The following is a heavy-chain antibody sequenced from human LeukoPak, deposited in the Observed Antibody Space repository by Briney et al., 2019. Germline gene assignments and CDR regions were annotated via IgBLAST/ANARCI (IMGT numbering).Heavy chain of an antibody. CDR2: IMPMFGKT. D-gene: IGHD2-2*01. CDR1: GGTFSSYD. CDR3: AGGRTDIVVVPATLRNHYFDY. V-gene: IGHV1-69*06. J-gene: IGHJ4*02. Sequence: SVTVSCKASGGTFSSYDISWVRQAPGQGLEWMGGIMPMFGKTNYAQKFQGRVTTTADKATSTAYMELSSLRSEDTAVYYCAGGRTDIVVVPATLRNHYFDYWGQGTLVTVSS.